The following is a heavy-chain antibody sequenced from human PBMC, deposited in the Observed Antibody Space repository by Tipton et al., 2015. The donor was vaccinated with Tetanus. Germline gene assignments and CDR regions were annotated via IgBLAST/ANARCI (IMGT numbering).Heavy chain of an antibody. Sequence: QLVQSGAEVKKPGASVKVSCKASGYTFTGYYMHWVRQAPGQGLEWMGWINPNSGGTNYAQKFQGRVPMTRDTSISTAYMELSRLRSDDTAVYYCARGGWLQSPKGYYYGMDVWGQGTTVTVSS. D-gene: IGHD5-24*01. CDR2: INPNSGGT. CDR3: ARGGWLQSPKGYYYGMDV. J-gene: IGHJ6*02. V-gene: IGHV1-2*02. CDR1: GYTFTGYY.